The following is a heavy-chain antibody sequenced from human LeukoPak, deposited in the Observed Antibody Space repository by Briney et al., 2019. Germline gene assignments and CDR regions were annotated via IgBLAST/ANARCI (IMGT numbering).Heavy chain of an antibody. CDR3: ARPQSRRWLHT. CDR1: GFTFSDYY. Sequence: GGSLRLSCAASGFTFSDYYMSWIRQAPGKGLEWVSYISSSGSTIYYADSVKGRSTISRDKAKISLYLQINSLRAEDTAVYYCARPQSRRWLHTWGQGTLVTVSS. J-gene: IGHJ5*02. CDR2: ISSSGSTI. D-gene: IGHD5-24*01. V-gene: IGHV3-11*01.